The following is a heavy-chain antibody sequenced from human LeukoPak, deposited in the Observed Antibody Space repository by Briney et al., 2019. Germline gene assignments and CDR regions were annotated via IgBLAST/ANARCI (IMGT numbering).Heavy chain of an antibody. D-gene: IGHD3-22*01. V-gene: IGHV4-4*07. CDR3: ARGKGYYDSSGYQR. Sequence: SETLSLTCTVSGGSISTYYWSWIRQPAGKGLEWIGRVYTSGVTYYSPSLKGRVTMSVDTSKNQFSLKVSSVTAADTAVYYCARGKGYYDSSGYQRWGQGTLVTVSS. J-gene: IGHJ4*02. CDR1: GGSISTYY. CDR2: VYTSGVT.